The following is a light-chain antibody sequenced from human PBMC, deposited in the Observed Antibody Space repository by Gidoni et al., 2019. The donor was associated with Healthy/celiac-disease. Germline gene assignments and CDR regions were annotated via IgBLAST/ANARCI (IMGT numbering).Light chain of an antibody. V-gene: IGKV1-39*01. CDR1: QSISSY. CDR2: AAS. CDR3: QQSYSTPYT. Sequence: DIQMTQSPSSLSASVGDRVTITCRASQSISSYLNWYQQKPEKAPKLLIYAASSLQSVVPSRFSGSGSGTDFTLTISILQPEDFATYYCQQSYSTPYTFGQXTKLEIK. J-gene: IGKJ2*01.